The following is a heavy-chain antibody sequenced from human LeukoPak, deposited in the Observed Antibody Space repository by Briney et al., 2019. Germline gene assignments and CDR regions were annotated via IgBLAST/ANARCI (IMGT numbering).Heavy chain of an antibody. CDR2: IRSKAYGGTT. Sequence: GGSLRLSCTASGFTFGDYAMSWFRQAPGKGLEWVGFIRSKAYGGTTEYAASVKGRFTISRDDSKSIAYLQMNSLRSEDTAVHHCARDRDGYYDSSGRDYWGQGTLVTVSS. V-gene: IGHV3-49*03. J-gene: IGHJ4*02. CDR1: GFTFGDYA. D-gene: IGHD3-22*01. CDR3: ARDRDGYYDSSGRDY.